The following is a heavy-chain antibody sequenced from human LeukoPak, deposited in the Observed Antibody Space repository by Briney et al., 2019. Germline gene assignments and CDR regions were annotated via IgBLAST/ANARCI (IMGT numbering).Heavy chain of an antibody. Sequence: SETLSLTCAVYGGSFSGYYWSWIRQPPGKGLEWIGEINHSGSTNYNPSLKSRVTISVDTSKNQFSLKLSSVTAADTAVYYCARWVLTGYYVDYRGQGTLVTVSS. CDR2: INHSGST. V-gene: IGHV4-34*01. CDR1: GGSFSGYY. CDR3: ARWVLTGYYVDY. D-gene: IGHD3-9*01. J-gene: IGHJ4*02.